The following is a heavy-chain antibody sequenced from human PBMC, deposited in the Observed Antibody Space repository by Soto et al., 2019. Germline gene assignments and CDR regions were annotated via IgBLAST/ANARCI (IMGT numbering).Heavy chain of an antibody. CDR3: ARSNGNMITFGATLGDAFDI. Sequence: QVQLVQSGAEVKKPGASVKVSCKASGYTFTGYYMHWVRQAPGQGLEWMGWINPNSGDTNYAQKFQGWVTMTRDTSISTAYMELSRLRSDDTAVYYCARSNGNMITFGATLGDAFDIRGQGTMVTVSS. V-gene: IGHV1-2*04. J-gene: IGHJ3*02. CDR1: GYTFTGYY. D-gene: IGHD3-16*01. CDR2: INPNSGDT.